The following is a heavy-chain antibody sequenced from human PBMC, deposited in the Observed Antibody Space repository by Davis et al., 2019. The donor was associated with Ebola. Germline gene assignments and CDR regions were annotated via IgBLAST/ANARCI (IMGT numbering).Heavy chain of an antibody. V-gene: IGHV3-33*01. D-gene: IGHD3-3*01. J-gene: IGHJ4*02. CDR1: GFTFSSYG. CDR2: IWYDGSNK. Sequence: GESLKISCAASGFTFSSYGMHWVRQPPGKGLEWVAVIWYDGSNKYYADSVKGRFTISRDNSKNTLYLQMNSLRAEDTAVYYCARDRLYYDFWSGVGYWGQGTLVTVSS. CDR3: ARDRLYYDFWSGVGY.